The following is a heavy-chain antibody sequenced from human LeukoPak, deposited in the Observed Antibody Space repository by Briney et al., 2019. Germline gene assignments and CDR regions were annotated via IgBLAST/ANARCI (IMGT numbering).Heavy chain of an antibody. CDR2: ITYDGRNK. CDR1: GFTLSNFG. D-gene: IGHD1-26*01. J-gene: IGHJ4*02. V-gene: IGHV3-30*18. Sequence: GACLTLSCAPSGFTLSNFGTDWGRHARGEGREWVAVITYDGRNKYSADSGKGQFTISRDNSKNTLYLQMTSMRAEDTAVYYGAKSGSYYDVRYCWGEGTLVTVSS. CDR3: AKSGSYYDVRYC.